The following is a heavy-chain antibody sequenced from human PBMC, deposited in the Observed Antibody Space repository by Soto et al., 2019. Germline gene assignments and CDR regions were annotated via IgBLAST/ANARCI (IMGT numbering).Heavy chain of an antibody. CDR2: ISNSGGST. Sequence: QVPLVESGGGLVKPGGSLRLSCAASGFTFSDYYMSWMRQAPGKGLERVSYISNSGGSTHYADSVKGRFTISRDNAKNSLHLQMNSLRTEDTALYYCARVRGSYAVDYWGQGTLVTVSS. D-gene: IGHD1-26*01. CDR1: GFTFSDYY. J-gene: IGHJ4*02. CDR3: ARVRGSYAVDY. V-gene: IGHV3-11*01.